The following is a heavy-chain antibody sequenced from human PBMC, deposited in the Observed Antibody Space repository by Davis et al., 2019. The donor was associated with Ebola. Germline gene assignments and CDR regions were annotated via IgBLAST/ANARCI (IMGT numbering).Heavy chain of an antibody. V-gene: IGHV3-23*01. CDR2: ISGSGGSK. CDR3: AKSPPLAVHFDY. D-gene: IGHD6-19*01. CDR1: GFTFSSYA. Sequence: GESLKISCAASGFTFSSYAMSWVRQAPGKGLEWVSAISGSGGSKYYADSVKGRFTISRDNSKNTLYLQMNSLRAEDTAVYYCAKSPPLAVHFDYWGQGTLVTVSS. J-gene: IGHJ4*02.